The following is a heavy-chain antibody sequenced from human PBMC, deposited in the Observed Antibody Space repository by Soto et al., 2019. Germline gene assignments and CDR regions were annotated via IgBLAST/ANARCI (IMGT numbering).Heavy chain of an antibody. D-gene: IGHD1-20*01. CDR2: LSSNGIGT. Sequence: PGGSLRLSCSGSGFTVSSFGMHWVRQAPGKGLEHVSTLSSNGIGTYYADSVKGRFTFSGDTSKNTLYLQMSSLRTEDTAVYYCAKDQYNWNYHYYYGMDVWGQGTTVTVSS. J-gene: IGHJ6*02. CDR3: AKDQYNWNYHYYYGMDV. CDR1: GFTVSSFG. V-gene: IGHV3-64D*06.